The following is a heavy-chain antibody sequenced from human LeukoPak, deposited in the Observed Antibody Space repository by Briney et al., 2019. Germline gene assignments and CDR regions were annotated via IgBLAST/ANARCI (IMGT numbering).Heavy chain of an antibody. J-gene: IGHJ5*02. CDR3: ARDGAGVVPAAIQFDP. D-gene: IGHD2-2*01. CDR2: IYHSGST. Sequence: SETLSLTCTVSGGSFTSSSYYWGWIRQPPGKGLEWIGYIYHSGSTYYNPSLKSRVTISVDRSKNQFSLKLSSVTAADTAVYYCARDGAGVVPAAIQFDPWGQGTLVTVSS. V-gene: IGHV4-39*07. CDR1: GGSFTSSSYY.